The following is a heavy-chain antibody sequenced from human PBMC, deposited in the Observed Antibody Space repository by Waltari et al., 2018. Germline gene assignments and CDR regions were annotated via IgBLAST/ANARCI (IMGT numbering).Heavy chain of an antibody. J-gene: IGHJ4*02. V-gene: IGHV3-23*01. Sequence: EVQLLESGGGLVQPGGSLRLSCVASGITLRSYNMSWVRQAPGKGLEWVSSIGGSGISTYYADSVKGRFTISRDNSKDTLYLQINSLRAEDTAVYYCAKDIAPAGTRYFDYWGQGTLVTVSS. CDR1: GITLRSYN. CDR2: IGGSGIST. CDR3: AKDIAPAGTRYFDY. D-gene: IGHD6-13*01.